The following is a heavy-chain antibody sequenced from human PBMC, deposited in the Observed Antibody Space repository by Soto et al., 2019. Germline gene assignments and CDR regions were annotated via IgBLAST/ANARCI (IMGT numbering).Heavy chain of an antibody. D-gene: IGHD2-21*02. V-gene: IGHV3-23*05. CDR1: GFAFSNCA. J-gene: IGHJ4*02. Sequence: EVQLLESGGDLVQPGGSPRLSCAASGFAFSNCAMSWVRQAPGKGLEWVSTIKTSGDTTFYADPVKGRFTTSRDDSKNTLYLQMNSLRAEDTATYYCTKDVTGDIGADFWGQGTPVTVSS. CDR2: IKTSGDTT. CDR3: TKDVTGDIGADF.